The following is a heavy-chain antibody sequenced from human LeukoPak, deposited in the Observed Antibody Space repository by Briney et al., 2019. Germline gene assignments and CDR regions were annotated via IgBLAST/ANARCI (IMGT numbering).Heavy chain of an antibody. V-gene: IGHV3-7*01. J-gene: IGHJ6*04. Sequence: GGSLRLSCAASDFTFSSYWMGWVRQAPGKGLEWVASIKQDGSEKHYVDSVKGRFTISRDNAKKSMYLQMNSLRAEDTAVYYCAELGITMIGGVWGKGTTVTISS. CDR1: DFTFSSYW. CDR3: AELGITMIGGV. D-gene: IGHD3-10*02. CDR2: IKQDGSEK.